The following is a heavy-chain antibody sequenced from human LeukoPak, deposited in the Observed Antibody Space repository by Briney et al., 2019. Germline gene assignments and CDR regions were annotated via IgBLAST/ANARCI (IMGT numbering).Heavy chain of an antibody. V-gene: IGHV1-2*06. CDR3: ARELRFLEWLRAFDI. J-gene: IGHJ3*02. CDR2: INPNSGGT. D-gene: IGHD3-3*01. CDR1: GYTFTGYY. Sequence: ASVKVSCKASGYTFTGYYMHWVRQAPGRGLEWMGRINPNSGGTNYAQKFQGRVTMTRDTSISTAYMELSRLRSDDTAVYYCARELRFLEWLRAFDIWGQGTMVTVSS.